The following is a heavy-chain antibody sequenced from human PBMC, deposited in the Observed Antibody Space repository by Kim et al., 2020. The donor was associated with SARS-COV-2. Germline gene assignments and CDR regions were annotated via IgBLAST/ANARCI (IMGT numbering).Heavy chain of an antibody. CDR3: ASSPAVTGTGQFDF. V-gene: IGHV3-74*01. J-gene: IGHJ4*02. Sequence: GGSLRLSCVASGFTFSSYWMRWVRQAPGKGLVWVAHVNRDGSSTSYVDSVKGRFTISRDNAKKSVYLQMNSLSAEDSAIYYCASSPAVTGTGQFDFWGRGTLVTVSS. CDR1: GFTFSSYW. CDR2: VNRDGSST. D-gene: IGHD6-19*01.